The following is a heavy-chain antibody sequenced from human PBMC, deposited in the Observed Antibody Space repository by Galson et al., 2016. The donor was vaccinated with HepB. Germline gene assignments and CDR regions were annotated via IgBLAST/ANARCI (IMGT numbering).Heavy chain of an antibody. CDR2: ISYDASNK. D-gene: IGHD3-10*01. Sequence: SLRLSCAASGFTFSSYGMHWVRQAPGKGLEWVALISYDASNKYYADSVKGRFTISRDNSKNTLYLQMNSLRAEDTAVYYCAKNLAPIGPEDGMDVWGQGTTVTVSS. V-gene: IGHV3-33*06. J-gene: IGHJ6*02. CDR1: GFTFSSYG. CDR3: AKNLAPIGPEDGMDV.